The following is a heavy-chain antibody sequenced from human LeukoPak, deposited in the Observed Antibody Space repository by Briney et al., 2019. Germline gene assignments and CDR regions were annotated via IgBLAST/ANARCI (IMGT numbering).Heavy chain of an antibody. CDR3: ARGSNYYYYMDV. J-gene: IGHJ6*03. V-gene: IGHV4-4*09. Sequence: PSETLSLTCTVSGGSISSYYWSWIRQPPGKGLEWIGYIYTSGSTNYNPSLKSRVTISVDTSKNQFSLKLSSVTAADTAVYYCARGSNYYYYMDVWGKGTTVTVSS. CDR1: GGSISSYY. CDR2: IYTSGST. D-gene: IGHD2-15*01.